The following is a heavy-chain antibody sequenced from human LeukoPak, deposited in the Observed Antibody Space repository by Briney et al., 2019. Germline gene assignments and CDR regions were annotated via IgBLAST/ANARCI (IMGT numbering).Heavy chain of an antibody. CDR2: MNPNSGNT. Sequence: GASVKVSCKASGYTFTSYDINWVRQATGQGLEWMGWMNPNSGNTGYAQKFQGRVTMTRNTSISTAYMELSSLRSEDTAVYYCAREGGCRDGYNTCYFDYWGQGTLVTVSS. CDR1: GYTFTSYD. CDR3: AREGGCRDGYNTCYFDY. V-gene: IGHV1-8*01. J-gene: IGHJ4*02. D-gene: IGHD5-24*01.